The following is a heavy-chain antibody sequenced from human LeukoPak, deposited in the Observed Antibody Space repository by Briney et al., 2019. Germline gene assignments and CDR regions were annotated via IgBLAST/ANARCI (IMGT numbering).Heavy chain of an antibody. V-gene: IGHV3-23*01. J-gene: IGHJ4*02. CDR3: AKIQGYFDY. Sequence: GGSLRLSCIASGFTFSSYGTSWVRQAPGKGLVWVSAISGSGDRTYYADSVKGRFTISRDNPKNTLYLQLNSLRAEDTAVYYCAKIQGYFDYWGQGTLVTVSS. CDR1: GFTFSSYG. CDR2: ISGSGDRT.